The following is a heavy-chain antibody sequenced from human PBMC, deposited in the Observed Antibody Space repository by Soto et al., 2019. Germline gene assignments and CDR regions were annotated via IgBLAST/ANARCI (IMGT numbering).Heavy chain of an antibody. J-gene: IGHJ6*02. CDR2: INHSGST. CDR1: GGSFSGYY. V-gene: IGHV4-34*01. CDR3: ARGGGSSWYGRYYYYGMDV. D-gene: IGHD6-13*01. Sequence: SETLSLTCAGYGGSFSGYYWSWIRQPPGKGLEWIGEINHSGSTNYNPSLKSRVTISVDTSKNQFSLKLSSVTAADTAVYYCARGGGSSWYGRYYYYGMDVWGQGTTVTVSS.